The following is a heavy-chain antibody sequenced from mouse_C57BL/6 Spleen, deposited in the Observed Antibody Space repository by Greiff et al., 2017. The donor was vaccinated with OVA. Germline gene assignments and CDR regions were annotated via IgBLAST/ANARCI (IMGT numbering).Heavy chain of an antibody. V-gene: IGHV1-75*01. CDR2: IFPGSGST. D-gene: IGHD4-1*01. CDR1: GYTFTDYY. J-gene: IGHJ2*01. Sequence: QVQLKESGPELVKPGASVKISCKASGYTFTDYYINWVKQRPGQGLEWIGWIFPGSGSTSYNEKFKGKATLTVDKSSSTAYMLLSSLTSEDSAVYFCARLEDWDGYFDYWGQGTTLTVSS. CDR3: ARLEDWDGYFDY.